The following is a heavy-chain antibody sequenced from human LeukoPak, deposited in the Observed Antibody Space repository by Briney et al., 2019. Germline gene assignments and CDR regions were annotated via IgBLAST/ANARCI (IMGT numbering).Heavy chain of an antibody. CDR1: GFTFSSYA. CDR2: TKQDGSEK. D-gene: IGHD3-9*01. Sequence: PGRSLRLSCAASGFTFSSYAMHWVRQTPGKGLEWVATTKQDGSEKYYVDSVKGRFTISRDNAKNSLYLQMNSLRAEDTAVYYCARDLVNYWGQGTLVTVSS. V-gene: IGHV3-7*03. CDR3: ARDLVNY. J-gene: IGHJ4*02.